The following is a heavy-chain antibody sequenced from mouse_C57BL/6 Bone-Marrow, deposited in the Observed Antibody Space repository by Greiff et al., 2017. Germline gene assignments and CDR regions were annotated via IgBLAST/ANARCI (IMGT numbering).Heavy chain of an antibody. CDR2: INPSTGGT. Sequence: VQLQQSGPELVKPGASVKISCKASGYSFTGYYMNWVKQSPEKSLEWIGEINPSTGGTTYNPKFKAKATLTVDKSSSTAYMQLKSLTSEDSAVYYWARTGTDQATSWFAYWGQGTLVTVSA. J-gene: IGHJ3*01. D-gene: IGHD3-2*02. CDR3: ARTGTDQATSWFAY. V-gene: IGHV1-42*01. CDR1: GYSFTGYY.